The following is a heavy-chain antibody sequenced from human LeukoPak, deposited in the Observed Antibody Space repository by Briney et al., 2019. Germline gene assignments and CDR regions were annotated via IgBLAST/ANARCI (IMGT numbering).Heavy chain of an antibody. V-gene: IGHV1-18*01. CDR3: ARIASDGSGTNHY. CDR2: ISVYNGNT. D-gene: IGHD3-10*01. J-gene: IGHJ4*02. CDR1: GYTFSSYG. Sequence: GASVKVSCKASGYTFSSYGITWVRQAPGQGLEWMGWISVYNGNTKSAQNLQGRVIMTTDTSTNTAHMELRSLRSDDTAVYYCARIASDGSGTNHYWGQGTQVNVSS.